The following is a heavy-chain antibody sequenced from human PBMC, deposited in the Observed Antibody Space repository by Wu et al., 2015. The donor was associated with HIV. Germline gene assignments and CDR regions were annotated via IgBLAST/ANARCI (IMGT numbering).Heavy chain of an antibody. D-gene: IGHD1-1*01. CDR3: AGGILVRGSERWFDP. Sequence: QVQLAQSGAEVKKPGSSVNVSCQAFGGTFSGYAVNWVRQAPGQGLEWMGGIIPVFGTTSYAQKFRGRVTITTDASTNTAYMELTGLRSADTAVYYCAGGILVRGSERWFDPWGQGTLVTVSS. CDR1: GGTFSGYA. CDR2: IIPVFGTT. V-gene: IGHV1-69*05. J-gene: IGHJ5*02.